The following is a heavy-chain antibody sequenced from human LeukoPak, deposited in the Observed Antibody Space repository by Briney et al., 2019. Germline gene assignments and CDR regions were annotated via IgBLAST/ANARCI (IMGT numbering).Heavy chain of an antibody. Sequence: SETLSLTCTVSGGSISSGDYYWSWIRQPPGKGLEWIGYIYYSGSTYYNPSLKSRVTISVDTSKNQFSLKLSSVTAADTAVYYCARVESGEAYFDYWGQGTLVTVSS. V-gene: IGHV4-30-4*01. CDR3: ARVESGEAYFDY. J-gene: IGHJ4*02. CDR2: IYYSGST. CDR1: GGSISSGDYY. D-gene: IGHD3-10*01.